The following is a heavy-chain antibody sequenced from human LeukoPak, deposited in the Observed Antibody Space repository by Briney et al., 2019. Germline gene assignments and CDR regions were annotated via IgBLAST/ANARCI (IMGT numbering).Heavy chain of an antibody. CDR3: ARLFSGFDPKVKNFYYSGMDV. CDR1: GSPFPRYW. J-gene: IGHJ6*02. V-gene: IGHV5-51*01. D-gene: IGHD5-12*01. CDR2: LYSGGSDN. Sequence: GESLKISRKGSGSPFPRYWIAWVRPSSGKGLAGVGILYSGGSDNRYSQSFQGQVSMSAHRSINAASLHWRSLKASDTAMYYCARLFSGFDPKVKNFYYSGMDVWGQGATVTVSS.